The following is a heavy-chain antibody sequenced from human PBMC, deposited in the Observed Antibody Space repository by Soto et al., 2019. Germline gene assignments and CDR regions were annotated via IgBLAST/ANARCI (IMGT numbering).Heavy chain of an antibody. Sequence: GASVKVSCKASGYTFTGYYMHWVRQAPGHGLEWMGWINPNSGGTNYARKFQGRVTMTRDTSISTAYMELSRLRSDDTAVYYCARGPGIAGAGTEEDLKDYWGQGTLVTVSS. CDR1: GYTFTGYY. CDR2: INPNSGGT. J-gene: IGHJ4*02. D-gene: IGHD6-19*01. CDR3: ARGPGIAGAGTEEDLKDY. V-gene: IGHV1-2*02.